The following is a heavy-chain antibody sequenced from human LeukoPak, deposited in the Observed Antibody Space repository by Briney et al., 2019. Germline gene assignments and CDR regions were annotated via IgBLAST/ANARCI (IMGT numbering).Heavy chain of an antibody. J-gene: IGHJ4*02. D-gene: IGHD3-9*01. CDR1: GFTFSSYG. CDR3: AKSESFYYDIFTGYPHMGYFDY. V-gene: IGHV3-33*08. Sequence: PGGSLRLSCAASGFTFSSYGMHWVRQAPGKGLEWVAIIWSDGSNRYYADSVKGRFTIPRDNSKNTLYLQMSSLRAEDTAVYYCAKSESFYYDIFTGYPHMGYFDYWGQGTLVTVSS. CDR2: IWSDGSNR.